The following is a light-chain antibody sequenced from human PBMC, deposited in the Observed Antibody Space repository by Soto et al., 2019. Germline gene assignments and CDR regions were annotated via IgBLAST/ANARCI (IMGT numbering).Light chain of an antibody. J-gene: IGKJ1*01. V-gene: IGKV3-11*01. CDR3: QQRSNWLWT. CDR1: QSVSSY. Sequence: EIVLTQSPATLSLSPGESATLSCRASQSVSSYLAWYRQKPGQAPRLLIYDASNRATGIPARFSGSWSGTDLSLTISSLEPEDFAVYYCQQRSNWLWTFGQGTKVEIK. CDR2: DAS.